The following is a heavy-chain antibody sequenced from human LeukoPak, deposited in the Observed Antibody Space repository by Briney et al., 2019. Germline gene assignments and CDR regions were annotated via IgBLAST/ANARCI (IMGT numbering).Heavy chain of an antibody. CDR1: GFTFSSYN. CDR2: ISSTSSTI. V-gene: IGHV3-48*02. CDR3: ARDRGYSNSWYYFDY. J-gene: IGHJ4*02. D-gene: IGHD6-13*01. Sequence: PGGSLRLSCAASGFTFSSYNMNWLCQAPGKGLEWVSYISSTSSTIYYADSVKGRFTISRDNAKNSLYLQMNSLRDEDTAVYYCARDRGYSNSWYYFDYWGRGTLVTVSS.